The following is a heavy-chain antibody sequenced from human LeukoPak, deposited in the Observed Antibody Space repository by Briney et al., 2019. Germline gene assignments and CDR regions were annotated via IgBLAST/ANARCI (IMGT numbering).Heavy chain of an antibody. D-gene: IGHD3-10*01. CDR3: ARSLWFPDY. CDR2: INHSGST. CDR1: GGSISSSSYY. J-gene: IGHJ4*02. Sequence: SETLSLTCTVSGGSISSSSYYWGWIRQPPGKGLEWIGEINHSGSTNYNPSLKSRVTISVDTSKNQFSLKLSSVTAADTAVYYCARSLWFPDYWGQGTLVTVSS. V-gene: IGHV4-39*07.